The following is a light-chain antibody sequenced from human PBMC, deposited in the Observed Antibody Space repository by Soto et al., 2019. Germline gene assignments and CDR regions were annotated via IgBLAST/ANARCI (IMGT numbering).Light chain of an antibody. Sequence: NFMLTQPHSVSESPGKTVTISCTGSSGSIASGYVQWYQQRPGSAPTTLIYEDNQGPAGVPDRFSGSIDSSSNSASLTISGLRPEDEADYYCQSSDGNNMVFGGGTKLTVL. V-gene: IGLV6-57*02. CDR3: QSSDGNNMV. CDR1: SGSIASGY. CDR2: EDN. J-gene: IGLJ2*01.